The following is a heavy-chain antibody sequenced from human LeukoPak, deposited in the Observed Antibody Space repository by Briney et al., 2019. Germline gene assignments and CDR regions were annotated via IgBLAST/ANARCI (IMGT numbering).Heavy chain of an antibody. D-gene: IGHD2-8*02. J-gene: IGHJ4*02. V-gene: IGHV3-23*01. Sequence: GGALRLSCAASGFTFSSYAMSGVRQAPGKGLEGGSAISMSGSTFYADSKKGRFVISRDNSKNTLYLQMNSVRADDTAVYYCARGKTNWWVYFDSWGQGTLVAVSS. CDR3: ARGKTNWWVYFDS. CDR1: GFTFSSYA. CDR2: ISMSGST.